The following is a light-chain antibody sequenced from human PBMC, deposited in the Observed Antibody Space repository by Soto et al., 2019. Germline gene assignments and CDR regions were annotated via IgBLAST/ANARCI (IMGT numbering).Light chain of an antibody. V-gene: IGKV1-9*01. CDR2: GAS. Sequence: QWAQPPSSLSASVRYEVTITCLASQGISSYLGWYQQSPRKAPKLLIYGASTLQSGVPSRFSGSGSGTDFTITIRCVQSEDFATYYCQQYYSYPITFGQGTRLEN. J-gene: IGKJ5*01. CDR3: QQYYSYPIT. CDR1: QGISSY.